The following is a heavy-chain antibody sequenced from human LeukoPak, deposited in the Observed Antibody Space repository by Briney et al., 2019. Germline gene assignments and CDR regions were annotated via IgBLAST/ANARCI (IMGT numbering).Heavy chain of an antibody. J-gene: IGHJ4*02. V-gene: IGHV3-74*01. CDR2: INSDGSVT. CDR3: ASALGATTMV. Sequence: PGGSLRLSCAASGFTFSSYWMHWARQAPGKGLVWVSNINSDGSVTTYADSVKGRFTISRDNAKNTLYLQMASLRVEDTAVFYCASALGATTMVWGQGTLVTVSS. CDR1: GFTFSSYW. D-gene: IGHD5-24*01.